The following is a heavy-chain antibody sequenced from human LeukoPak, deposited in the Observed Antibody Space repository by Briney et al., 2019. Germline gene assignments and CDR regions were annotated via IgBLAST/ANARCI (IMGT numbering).Heavy chain of an antibody. V-gene: IGHV3-66*02. Sequence: GGSLRLSCPASGFTVSNNYMSWVRQAPGKGLEWVSLIDSGGSTHYTVSVKGRFTISRDNSKNTLYLQMNSLRAEDTAVYYCARVAGGSGSGPVDYWGQGTLVTVSS. J-gene: IGHJ4*02. CDR2: IDSGGST. D-gene: IGHD1-26*01. CDR3: ARVAGGSGSGPVDY. CDR1: GFTVSNNY.